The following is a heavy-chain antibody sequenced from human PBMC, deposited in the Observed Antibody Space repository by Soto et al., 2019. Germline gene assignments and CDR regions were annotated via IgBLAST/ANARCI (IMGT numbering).Heavy chain of an antibody. CDR3: ARGEVGVLIGNLPPEL. CDR2: IYHSGST. J-gene: IGHJ4*02. Sequence: SETLSLTCAVSGGSISSGGYSWSWIRQPPGKGLDWIGYIYHSGSTYYNPSLKSRVTISVERSKNQFSLKLSSVTAADTAVYYGARGEVGVLIGNLPPELWGQGTLVTVSS. V-gene: IGHV4-30-2*01. D-gene: IGHD3-22*01. CDR1: GGSISSGGYS.